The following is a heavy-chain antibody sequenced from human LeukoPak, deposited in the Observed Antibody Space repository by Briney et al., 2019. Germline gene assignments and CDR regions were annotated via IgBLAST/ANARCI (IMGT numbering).Heavy chain of an antibody. Sequence: SETLSLACAVSAASISNYYWSWIRQAPGKGLEWIGYISTSGSTNYNPSLKSRVSISLDTSKDRFSLNLNFVTAADTAVYYCASPRSGYRYTFDYWGQGALVTVSS. CDR2: ISTSGST. J-gene: IGHJ4*02. D-gene: IGHD3-22*01. CDR3: ASPRSGYRYTFDY. CDR1: AASISNYY. V-gene: IGHV4-4*09.